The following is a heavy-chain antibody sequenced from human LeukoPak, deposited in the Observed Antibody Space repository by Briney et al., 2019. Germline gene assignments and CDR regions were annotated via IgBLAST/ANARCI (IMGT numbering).Heavy chain of an antibody. CDR2: IYSSGST. CDR1: GGSINSATYY. D-gene: IGHD2-21*01. J-gene: IGHJ4*02. V-gene: IGHV4-39*01. Sequence: PSETLSLTCTVSGGSINSATYYWGWLRQPPGKGLEWIGTIYSSGSTSYTPSLESRVTMSVDTSKNQFFLKLTSVTAADTAVYYCARALAYCAGNCVTDYFDYWGQGALVTVSS. CDR3: ARALAYCAGNCVTDYFDY.